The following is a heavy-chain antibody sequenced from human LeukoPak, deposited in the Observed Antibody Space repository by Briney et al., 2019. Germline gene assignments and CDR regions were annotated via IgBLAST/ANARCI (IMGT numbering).Heavy chain of an antibody. D-gene: IGHD2-15*01. Sequence: GGSLRLSCAASGFTFSSYAMHWVRQAPGKGLEWVAVISYDGSNKYYADSVKGRFTISRDNAKNSLYLQMNSLRAEDTAVYYCAKNGDRGAYCSGGTCYPYYYYCMDVWGKGTTVTISS. CDR1: GFTFSSYA. CDR2: ISYDGSNK. V-gene: IGHV3-30*04. J-gene: IGHJ6*03. CDR3: AKNGDRGAYCSGGTCYPYYYYCMDV.